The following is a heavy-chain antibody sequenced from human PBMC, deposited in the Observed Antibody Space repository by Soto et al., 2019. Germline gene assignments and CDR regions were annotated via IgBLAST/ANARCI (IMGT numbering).Heavy chain of an antibody. CDR2: ISGSGGST. V-gene: IGHV3-23*01. Sequence: EVQLLESGGGLVQPGGSLRLSCAASGFTFSSYAMSWVRQAPGKGLEWVSAISGSGGSTYYADSVKGRFTISRDNSKNQLDLQMNSLRAEDTAGYYCAKFPLVVIGCRPMWFDYWGQGTLVTVSS. D-gene: IGHD2-21*01. J-gene: IGHJ4*02. CDR3: AKFPLVVIGCRPMWFDY. CDR1: GFTFSSYA.